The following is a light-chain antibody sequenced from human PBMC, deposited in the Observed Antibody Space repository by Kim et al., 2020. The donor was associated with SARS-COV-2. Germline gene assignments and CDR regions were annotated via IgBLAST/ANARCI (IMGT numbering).Light chain of an antibody. Sequence: DIQMTQSPSTLSASAGDRVTITCRASQGISSWLAWHQQKPGKAPKVLIYEASDLESGVPSRFSGRGSGTEFTLTISSLQPEDVATYYCQQSNRYPLTFGQGTKVDIK. CDR3: QQSNRYPLT. V-gene: IGKV1-5*03. J-gene: IGKJ1*01. CDR2: EAS. CDR1: QGISSW.